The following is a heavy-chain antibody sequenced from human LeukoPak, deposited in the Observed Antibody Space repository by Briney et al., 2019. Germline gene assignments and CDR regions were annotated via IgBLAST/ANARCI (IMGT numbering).Heavy chain of an antibody. Sequence: SQTLSLTCAISGDSVSSNSAAWNWIRQSPSRGLEWLGRTYYRSKWYSDYSVSVKSRITINPDSSKNQFSLQLNSVTPEDTAVYYCARAPRTGYSYGSLFDYWGQGTLVTVSS. CDR2: TYYRSKWYS. CDR1: GDSVSSNSAA. D-gene: IGHD5-18*01. V-gene: IGHV6-1*01. J-gene: IGHJ4*02. CDR3: ARAPRTGYSYGSLFDY.